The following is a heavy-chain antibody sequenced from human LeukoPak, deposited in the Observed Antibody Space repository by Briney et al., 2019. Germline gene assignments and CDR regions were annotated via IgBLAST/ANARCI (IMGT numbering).Heavy chain of an antibody. CDR2: IYYTGST. Sequence: PSETLSLTCTVSSGSISSNNYYWGWIRQPPGKGLEWIGSIYYTGSTFYNPSLKSRVTMSLDVLKNHFTLKATSVTTTDTAVYYCARLVSYDILTDNFYKYYMDVWGKGTTVTVSS. CDR3: ARLVSYDILTDNFYKYYMDV. J-gene: IGHJ6*03. D-gene: IGHD3-9*01. CDR1: SGSISSNNYY. V-gene: IGHV4-39*02.